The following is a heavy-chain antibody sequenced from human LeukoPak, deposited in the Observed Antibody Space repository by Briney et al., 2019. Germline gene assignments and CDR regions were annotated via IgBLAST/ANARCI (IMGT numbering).Heavy chain of an antibody. Sequence: AGGSLRLSCAASGFTFSSYGMHWVRQAPGKGLEWVAVISYDGSNKYYADSVKGRFTISRDNSKNTLYLQMDSLRSEDTAVYCCARGGPDYYDTSGYSDYWGQGTLVTVSS. V-gene: IGHV3-30*03. CDR1: GFTFSSYG. D-gene: IGHD3-22*01. CDR2: ISYDGSNK. J-gene: IGHJ4*02. CDR3: ARGGPDYYDTSGYSDY.